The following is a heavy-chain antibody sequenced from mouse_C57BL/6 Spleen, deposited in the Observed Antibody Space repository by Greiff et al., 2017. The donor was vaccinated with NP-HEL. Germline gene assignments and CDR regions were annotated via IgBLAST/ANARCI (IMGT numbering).Heavy chain of an antibody. CDR1: GYTFTSYW. Sequence: QVQLQQPGAELVMPGASVKLSCKASGYTFTSYWMHWVKQRPGQGLEWIGEIDPSDSYTNYNQKFKGKSTLTVDKSSSTAYMQLSSLTSEDSAVYYCARTYDGYYVWGQGTTLTVSS. CDR3: ARTYDGYYV. D-gene: IGHD2-3*01. CDR2: IDPSDSYT. J-gene: IGHJ2*01. V-gene: IGHV1-69*01.